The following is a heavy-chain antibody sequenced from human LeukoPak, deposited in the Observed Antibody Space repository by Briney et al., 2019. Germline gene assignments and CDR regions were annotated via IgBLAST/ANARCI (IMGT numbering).Heavy chain of an antibody. CDR2: INHSGST. V-gene: IGHV4-34*01. D-gene: IGHD2-2*01. J-gene: IGHJ4*02. Sequence: SETLSLTCAVYGGSFSGYYWSWIRQPPGKGLEWIGEINHSGSTNYNPSLKSRVTISVDTSKNQFSLKLSSVTAADTAVYYCANIPAASPHYFDYWGQGTLVTVSS. CDR1: GGSFSGYY. CDR3: ANIPAASPHYFDY.